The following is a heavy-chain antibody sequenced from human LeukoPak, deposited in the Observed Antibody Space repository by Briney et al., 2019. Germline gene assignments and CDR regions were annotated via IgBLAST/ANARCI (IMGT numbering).Heavy chain of an antibody. CDR3: ATSYDFWSGYDY. Sequence: SGGSLRPSCAASGFTFSSYAMHWVRQAPGKGLEWVAVISYDGSNKYYADSVKGRFTISRDNSKNTLYLQMNSLRAEDTAVYYCATSYDFWSGYDYWGQGTLVTVSS. CDR1: GFTFSSYA. V-gene: IGHV3-30-3*01. D-gene: IGHD3-3*01. CDR2: ISYDGSNK. J-gene: IGHJ4*02.